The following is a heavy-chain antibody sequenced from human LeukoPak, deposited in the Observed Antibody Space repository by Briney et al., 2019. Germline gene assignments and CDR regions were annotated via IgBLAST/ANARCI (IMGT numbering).Heavy chain of an antibody. D-gene: IGHD2-8*01. J-gene: IGHJ4*02. CDR3: AKDPGGYCTNGVCGYFDY. CDR1: GFTFSSYG. Sequence: GGSLRLSCAASGFTFSSYGMHWARQAPGKGLEWVAFIRYDGSNKYYADSVKGRFTISRDNSKNTLYLQMNSLRAEDTAVYYCAKDPGGYCTNGVCGYFDYWGQGTLVTVSS. CDR2: IRYDGSNK. V-gene: IGHV3-30*02.